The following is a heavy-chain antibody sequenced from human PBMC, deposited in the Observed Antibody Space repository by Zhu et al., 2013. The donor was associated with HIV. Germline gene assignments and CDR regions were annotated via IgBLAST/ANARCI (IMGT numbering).Heavy chain of an antibody. CDR2: INAGNGNT. CDR1: GYTFTSYA. CDR3: AREPHDYGDPPDY. Sequence: QVQLVQSGAEVKKPGASVKVSCKASGYTFTSYAMHWVRQAPGQRLEWMGWINAGNGNTKYSQKFQGRVTITRDTSASTAYMELSSLRSEDTAVYYCAREPHDYGDPPDYWGQGTLVTVSS. V-gene: IGHV1-3*01. D-gene: IGHD4-17*01. J-gene: IGHJ4*02.